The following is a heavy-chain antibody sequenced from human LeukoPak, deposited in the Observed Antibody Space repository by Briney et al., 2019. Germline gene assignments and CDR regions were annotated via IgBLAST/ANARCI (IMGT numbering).Heavy chain of an antibody. V-gene: IGHV3-49*04. CDR2: VSSARYGGTS. CDR3: TRISCSPPALYYYYMDV. Sequence: GGSLRLSCTASGFTLGDNPLNWVRQAPGKELEWVGLVSSARYGGTSEYVASVNGRFSISRDDSRNILYLEMNSLRNEDTAVYFCTRISCSPPALYYYYMDVWGKGIPVTVSS. J-gene: IGHJ6*03. D-gene: IGHD2-15*01. CDR1: GFTLGDNP.